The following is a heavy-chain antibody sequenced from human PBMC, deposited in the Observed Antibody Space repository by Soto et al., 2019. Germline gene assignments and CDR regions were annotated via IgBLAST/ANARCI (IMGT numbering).Heavy chain of an antibody. Sequence: ASVKVSCKASGYTFTYYHVHWVRQAPGQGLEWMGIINPNGGDTTYAQKFQGRVTMTRDTSTSTVSMEVSSLRSEDTAVYYCAREMGACSDSSCYPGPYDSWGQGALVTVSS. D-gene: IGHD3-16*01. CDR2: INPNGGDT. V-gene: IGHV1-46*01. CDR1: GYTFTYYH. J-gene: IGHJ5*02. CDR3: AREMGACSDSSCYPGPYDS.